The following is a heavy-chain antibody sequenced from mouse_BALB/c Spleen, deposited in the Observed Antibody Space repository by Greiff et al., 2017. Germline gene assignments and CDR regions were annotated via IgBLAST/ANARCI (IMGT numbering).Heavy chain of an antibody. CDR2: IYPGSGST. J-gene: IGHJ2*01. CDR1: GYTFTDYV. V-gene: IGHV1-77*01. CDR3: ARGLRDWPADY. Sequence: QVQLQQSGPELVKPGASVKMSCKASGYTFTDYVISWVKQRTGQGLEWIGEIYPGSGSTYYNEKFKGKATLTADKSSNTAYMQLSRLTSEDSAVYCWARGLRDWPADYWGQGTTLTVSS. D-gene: IGHD2-4*01.